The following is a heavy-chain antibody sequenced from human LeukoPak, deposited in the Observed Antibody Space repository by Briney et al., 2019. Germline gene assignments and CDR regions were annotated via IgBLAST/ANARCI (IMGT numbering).Heavy chain of an antibody. Sequence: PSETLSLTCTVSGGSIRSYYWSWIRQPPGKGLEWIGSIYYSGSTYYNPSLKSRVTISVDMSKNQFSLKLSSVSAADTAVYYCARNKEFGGVIIYPIDYWGQGTLVTVSS. V-gene: IGHV4-59*01. D-gene: IGHD3-16*02. CDR3: ARNKEFGGVIIYPIDY. CDR2: IYYSGST. J-gene: IGHJ4*02. CDR1: GGSIRSYY.